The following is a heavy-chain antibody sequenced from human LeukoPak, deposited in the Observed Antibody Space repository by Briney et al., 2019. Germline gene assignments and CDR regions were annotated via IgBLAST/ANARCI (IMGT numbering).Heavy chain of an antibody. Sequence: VASVKVSCKASGYTFTSYAMHWVRQAPGQRLEGMGWINAGNGNTKYSQKFQGRVTITSDTSASTAYMELSSLRSEDTAVYYCARAQRGGYCSGGSCYKDWFDPWGQGTLVTVSS. D-gene: IGHD2-15*01. V-gene: IGHV1-3*01. J-gene: IGHJ5*02. CDR1: GYTFTSYA. CDR2: INAGNGNT. CDR3: ARAQRGGYCSGGSCYKDWFDP.